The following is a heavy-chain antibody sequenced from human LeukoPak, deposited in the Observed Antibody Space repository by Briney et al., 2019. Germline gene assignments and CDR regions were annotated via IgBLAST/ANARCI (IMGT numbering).Heavy chain of an antibody. CDR2: IKQDGSEK. CDR1: GFTFSSYW. D-gene: IGHD3-22*01. J-gene: IGHJ3*02. V-gene: IGHV3-7*01. Sequence: QPGGSLRLSCAASGFTFSSYWMSWVRQAPGKGLEWVANIKQDGSEKYYVDSVKGRFTISRDNAKNSLYLQMNSLRAEDTAVYYCARVTMIVVPYYSGAAFDIWGQGTMVTVSS. CDR3: ARVTMIVVPYYSGAAFDI.